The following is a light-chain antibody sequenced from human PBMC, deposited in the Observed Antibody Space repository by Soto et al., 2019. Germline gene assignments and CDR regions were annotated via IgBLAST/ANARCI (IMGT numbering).Light chain of an antibody. V-gene: IGLV2-14*01. CDR1: SSDVGGYNY. Sequence: QSVLTQPASVSGSPGQSITIACTGTSSDVGGYNYVSWYQQHPGKAPKLMIYDVSNRPSGVSNRFSGSKSGNTASLTISGLQAEDAADYYCSSYTSSSRYVFGTGTKLTVL. CDR3: SSYTSSSRYV. J-gene: IGLJ1*01. CDR2: DVS.